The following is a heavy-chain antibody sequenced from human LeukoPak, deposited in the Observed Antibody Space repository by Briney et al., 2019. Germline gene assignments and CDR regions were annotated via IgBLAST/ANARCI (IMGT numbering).Heavy chain of an antibody. CDR1: GFTFASSA. CDR2: IVVGSGNT. Sequence: GASVKVSCKASGFTFASSAVQWVRQARGQRLEWIGWIVVGSGNTDYAQKFQERVIITRDTSRDTAYMELSSLRSEDTAVYYCAADAHCGDDCYPLGGVWGQGTTVTVSS. J-gene: IGHJ6*02. V-gene: IGHV1-58*01. CDR3: AADAHCGDDCYPLGGV. D-gene: IGHD2-21*02.